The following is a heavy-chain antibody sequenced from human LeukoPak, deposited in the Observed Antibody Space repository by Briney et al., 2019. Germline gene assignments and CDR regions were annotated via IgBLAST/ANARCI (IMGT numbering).Heavy chain of an antibody. Sequence: PGGSLRLSCAASGFTFSGSAMHSVRQASGKGLEWVGRIRSKANSYATAYAASVKGRFTISRDDSKNTAYLQMNSLKTEDTAVYYCTTNYDYVWGSYRYDLASFAWGQGTLVTVSS. V-gene: IGHV3-73*01. CDR2: IRSKANSYAT. CDR1: GFTFSGSA. J-gene: IGHJ4*02. CDR3: TTNYDYVWGSYRYDLASFA. D-gene: IGHD3-16*02.